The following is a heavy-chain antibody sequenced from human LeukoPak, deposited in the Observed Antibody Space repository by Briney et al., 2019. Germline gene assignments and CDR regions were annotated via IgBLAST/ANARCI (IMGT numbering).Heavy chain of an antibody. Sequence: GGSLRLSCVASGFRYSHYGMSWVRQAPGKGLEWVSGVSGNGVTTYYADSVKGRFTISRDNSKNTLYLQMNSLRAEDTAVYHCAKVRQSSSWYGVFDYWGQGTLVTVSS. J-gene: IGHJ4*02. CDR3: AKVRQSSSWYGVFDY. CDR1: GFRYSHYG. CDR2: VSGNGVTT. V-gene: IGHV3-23*01. D-gene: IGHD6-13*01.